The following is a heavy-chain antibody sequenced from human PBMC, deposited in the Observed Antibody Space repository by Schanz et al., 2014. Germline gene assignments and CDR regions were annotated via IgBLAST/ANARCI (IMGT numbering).Heavy chain of an antibody. CDR2: ISSGGRNI. D-gene: IGHD5-12*01. V-gene: IGHV3-21*05. J-gene: IGHJ3*02. Sequence: EVQLVESGGGLVKPGGSLRLSCAASEFSFSSFGMNWVRQAPGKGLEWVSYISSGGRNIAYADSLKGRFTIARDNARNSLYLQMNSLRAEDTAVYYCAGAVATIRADSFDIWGQGTMVAVSS. CDR3: AGAVATIRADSFDI. CDR1: EFSFSSFG.